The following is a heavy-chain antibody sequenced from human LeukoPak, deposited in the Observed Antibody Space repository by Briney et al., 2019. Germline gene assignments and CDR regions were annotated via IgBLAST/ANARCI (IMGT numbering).Heavy chain of an antibody. J-gene: IGHJ4*02. CDR2: IDPRNGGT. CDR3: AKIGVSGSYWDFDS. Sequence: GASVKVSCKASGYTFTDYFTHWVRQAPGQGLEWMGWIDPRNGGTRYAQNFQGRVTMTRDTSISTAYMELASLTSDDTAMYYCAKIGVSGSYWDFDSWGQGTLVTVSS. V-gene: IGHV1-2*02. D-gene: IGHD1-26*01. CDR1: GYTFTDYF.